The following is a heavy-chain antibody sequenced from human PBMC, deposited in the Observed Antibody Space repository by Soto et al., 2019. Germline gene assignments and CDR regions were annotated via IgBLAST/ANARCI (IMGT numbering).Heavy chain of an antibody. CDR1: GXTFNNYA. CDR2: ISGNGISK. Sequence: GSLRLAGAASGXTFNNYAMSWVRQAPGKGLEWVSAISGNGISKYYADSVRGRFTISRDNSENTLFLQMNRLRADDTAVYYCTRDAISMVRGTENWFDPWGQGTLVTVSS. V-gene: IGHV3-23*01. D-gene: IGHD3-10*01. CDR3: TRDAISMVRGTENWFDP. J-gene: IGHJ5*02.